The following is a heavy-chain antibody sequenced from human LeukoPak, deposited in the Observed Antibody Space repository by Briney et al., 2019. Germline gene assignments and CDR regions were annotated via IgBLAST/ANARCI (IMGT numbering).Heavy chain of an antibody. CDR3: ARGPIAAAGTVDY. J-gene: IGHJ4*02. CDR2: IIPIFGTA. V-gene: IGHV1-69*05. CDR1: GGTSSSYA. Sequence: GASVKVSCKASGGTSSSYAISWVRQAPGQGLEWMGGIIPIFGTANYAQKFQGRVTITTDESTSTAYMELSSLRSEDTAVYYCARGPIAAAGTVDYWGQGTLVTVSS. D-gene: IGHD6-13*01.